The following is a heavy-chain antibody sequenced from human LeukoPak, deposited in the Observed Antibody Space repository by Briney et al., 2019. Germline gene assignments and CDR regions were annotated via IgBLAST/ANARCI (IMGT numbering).Heavy chain of an antibody. Sequence: GGSLRLSCAASGFTFSSYGMHWVRQAPGQGLEWVALIINDGSNRYYESSKHYGDSVKGRFTITRDNSKNTLYLQLNSLRAEDTAVYYCARYYGSGRGYYGMDVWGQGTTVTVSS. CDR1: GFTFSSYG. J-gene: IGHJ6*02. CDR2: IINDGSNRYYESSK. D-gene: IGHD3-10*01. V-gene: IGHV3-30*03. CDR3: ARYYGSGRGYYGMDV.